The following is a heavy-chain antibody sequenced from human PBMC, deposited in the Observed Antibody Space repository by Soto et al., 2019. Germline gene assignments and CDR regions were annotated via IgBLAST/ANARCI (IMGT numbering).Heavy chain of an antibody. CDR1: GFTFSSYG. D-gene: IGHD5-18*01. Sequence: QVQLVESGGGVVQPGRSLRLSCAASGFTFSSYGMHWVRQAPGKGLEWVAVIWLDGSNKYYADSVKGRFTISRDNSKTTLYLQMNSLRAEDTAVYYCARGLWSFDYWGQGTLVTVSS. CDR3: ARGLWSFDY. CDR2: IWLDGSNK. J-gene: IGHJ4*02. V-gene: IGHV3-33*01.